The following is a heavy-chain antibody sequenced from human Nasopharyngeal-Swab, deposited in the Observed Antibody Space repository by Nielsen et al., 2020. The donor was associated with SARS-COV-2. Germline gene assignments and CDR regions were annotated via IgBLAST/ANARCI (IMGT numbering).Heavy chain of an antibody. CDR1: GYTFTSYG. Sequence: ASVKVSCKASGYTFTSYGISWVRQAPGQGLEWMGWISAYNGNTNYAQKLQGRVTMTTDTSTSTAYMELRSLRSDDTAVYYCARAGYCSSTSCSGYYYYGMDVWGQGTTVTVSS. J-gene: IGHJ6*02. D-gene: IGHD2-2*01. CDR2: ISAYNGNT. CDR3: ARAGYCSSTSCSGYYYYGMDV. V-gene: IGHV1-18*01.